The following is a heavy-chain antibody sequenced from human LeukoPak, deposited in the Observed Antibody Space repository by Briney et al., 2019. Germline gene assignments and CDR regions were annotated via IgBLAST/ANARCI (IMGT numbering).Heavy chain of an antibody. Sequence: SETLSLTCTGSGGSISSYYWSWIRQPAGKGLEWIGRIYTSGSTNYNPSLKSRVTISVDTSKNQFSLKLSSVTAADTAVYYCARGQADFWSGYYYYGMDVWGQGTTVTVSS. CDR1: GGSISSYY. CDR2: IYTSGST. J-gene: IGHJ6*02. CDR3: ARGQADFWSGYYYYGMDV. V-gene: IGHV4-4*07. D-gene: IGHD3-3*01.